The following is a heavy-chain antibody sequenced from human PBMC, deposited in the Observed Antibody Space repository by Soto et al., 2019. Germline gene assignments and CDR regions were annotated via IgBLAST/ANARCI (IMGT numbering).Heavy chain of an antibody. CDR3: ARDAEPYYYDSSGASIPDY. J-gene: IGHJ4*02. D-gene: IGHD3-22*01. CDR1: GFTFDDYG. Sequence: SLRLSCAASGFTFDDYGMSWARQAPGKGLEWVSGINWNGGSTGYADSVKGRFTISRDNAKNSLYLQMNSLRAEDTALYYCARDAEPYYYDSSGASIPDYWGQGTLVTVSS. V-gene: IGHV3-20*04. CDR2: INWNGGST.